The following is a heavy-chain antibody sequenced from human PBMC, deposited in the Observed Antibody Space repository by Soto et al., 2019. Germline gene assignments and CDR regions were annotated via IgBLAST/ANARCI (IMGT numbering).Heavy chain of an antibody. J-gene: IGHJ4*02. D-gene: IGHD5-18*01. Sequence: ASVKVSCKASGYTFTSYYMHWVRQAPGQVLEWMGIINPSGGSTSYAQKFQGRVTMTRDTSTSTVYMELSSLRSEDTAVYYCARGPRWSTDTAMVRDYWGQGTLVTVSS. V-gene: IGHV1-46*01. CDR1: GYTFTSYY. CDR2: INPSGGST. CDR3: ARGPRWSTDTAMVRDY.